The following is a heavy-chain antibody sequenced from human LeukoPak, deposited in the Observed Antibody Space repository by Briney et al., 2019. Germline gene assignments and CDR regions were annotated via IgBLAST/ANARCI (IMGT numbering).Heavy chain of an antibody. Sequence: NPSETLSLTCTVSGGSISSYYWSWIRQPAGKGLEWIGRIYTSGSTNYNPSLKSRVTVSVDTSSNQFSLKLSSVTAADTAVYYCAREMWSAAATTYDWFDPWGQGTLVTVSS. V-gene: IGHV4-4*07. CDR3: AREMWSAAATTYDWFDP. CDR2: IYTSGST. CDR1: GGSISSYY. J-gene: IGHJ5*02. D-gene: IGHD6-13*01.